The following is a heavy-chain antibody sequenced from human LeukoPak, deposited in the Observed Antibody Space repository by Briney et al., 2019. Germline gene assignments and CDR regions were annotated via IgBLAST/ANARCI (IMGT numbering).Heavy chain of an antibody. CDR2: ICYSGNS. CDR3: ARLSYGSGSHYNFYFDF. D-gene: IGHD3-10*01. CDR1: GGSISSGSHY. J-gene: IGHJ4*02. Sequence: SETLSLTCTVSGGSISSGSHYWGWIRQPPGKELEWIGNICYSGNSYYNPSLKGRVTISVDASKNQFSLNLSSVTAADTAVYYCARLSYGSGSHYNFYFDFWGQGTLVTVSA. V-gene: IGHV4-39*01.